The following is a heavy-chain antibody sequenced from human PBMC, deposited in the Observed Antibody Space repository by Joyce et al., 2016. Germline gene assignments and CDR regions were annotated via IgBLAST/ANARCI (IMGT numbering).Heavy chain of an antibody. J-gene: IGHJ4*02. CDR2: VFYTGST. CDR1: GASISSVGYY. CDR3: ARMFHPTYYFDY. V-gene: IGHV4-31*03. D-gene: IGHD3-10*02. Sequence: QVQLQASGPGLVKPSQTLSLRCSVSGASISSVGYYWSWLRQHPEKGREWVGYVFYTGSTYYSPSFGNRVSISVDTSKNHFSLELTSVTAADTAVYYCARMFHPTYYFDYWGQGTLVTVSS.